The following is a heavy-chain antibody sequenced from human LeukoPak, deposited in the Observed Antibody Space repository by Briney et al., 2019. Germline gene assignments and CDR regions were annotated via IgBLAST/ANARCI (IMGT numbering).Heavy chain of an antibody. CDR2: VYVTGRT. CDR1: GVPISSSDW. Sequence: NLSGTLSLTCDVSGVPISSSDWWSWVRQSPGKGLEWIGEVYVTGRTSYNPSLKSRVTILRDESNNQFSLKLYSVTAADTAVYYCARVGLADYGSNWFDLWGQGIIVTVSS. J-gene: IGHJ5*02. V-gene: IGHV4-4*02. D-gene: IGHD3-10*01. CDR3: ARVGLADYGSNWFDL.